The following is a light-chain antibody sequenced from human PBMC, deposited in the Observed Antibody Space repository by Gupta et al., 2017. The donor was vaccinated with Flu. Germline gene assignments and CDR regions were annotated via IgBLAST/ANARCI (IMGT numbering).Light chain of an antibody. V-gene: IGLV3-1*01. Sequence: SPGQTASITCSGDKLGDRYACWYQQKPGQSPVLVIYQDTKRPSGIPERFSGSSSGNTATLTISGTQAMDEADYYCQAWDSSTVVFGTGTKVTVL. CDR1: KLGDRY. CDR3: QAWDSSTVV. J-gene: IGLJ1*01. CDR2: QDT.